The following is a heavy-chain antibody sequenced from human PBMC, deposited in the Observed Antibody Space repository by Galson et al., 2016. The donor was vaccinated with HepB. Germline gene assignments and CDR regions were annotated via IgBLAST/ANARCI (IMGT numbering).Heavy chain of an antibody. CDR1: GFSLTTSGMC. CDR3: ARMLSTGSYQSFDF. Sequence: PALVKPTQTLTLTCTFSGFSLTTSGMCVSWIRQPPGKALEWLARIDWDDDKYYSTSLKTRLTISKDTSKNQVVLTMTNMDPVDTATYYCARMLSTGSYQSFDFWGQGTLVTVSS. V-gene: IGHV2-70*11. D-gene: IGHD1-26*01. J-gene: IGHJ4*02. CDR2: IDWDDDK.